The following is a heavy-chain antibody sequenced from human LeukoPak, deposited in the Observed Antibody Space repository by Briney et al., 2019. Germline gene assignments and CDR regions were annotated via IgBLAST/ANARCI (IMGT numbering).Heavy chain of an antibody. CDR3: AAIPSSSWYLDP. CDR2: INHSGGT. V-gene: IGHV4-34*01. D-gene: IGHD6-13*01. J-gene: IGHJ5*02. Sequence: RPSETLSLTCAVYGRSFTGYYWSWFRQPPGKGLEWIAEINHSGGTNYNPSLKSRVTISVDTSKNQFSLKLSSVTAADTAVYYCAAIPSSSWYLDPWGQGTLVTVSS. CDR1: GRSFTGYY.